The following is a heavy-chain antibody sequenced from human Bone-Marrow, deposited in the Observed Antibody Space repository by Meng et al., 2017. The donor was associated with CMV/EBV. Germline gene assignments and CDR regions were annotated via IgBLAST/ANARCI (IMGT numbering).Heavy chain of an antibody. J-gene: IGHJ4*02. CDR2: IYSDGRT. D-gene: IGHD3-22*01. CDR1: GFTFSSYS. CDR3: ARGGGYYAIDY. Sequence: GESLKISCAASGFTFSSYSMNWVRQAPGKGLEWVSVIYSDGRTYYADSVKGRFTISRDNSKNTLDLQMNSLRDEDTAVYYCARGGGYYAIDYWGQGTLVTVSS. V-gene: IGHV3-66*02.